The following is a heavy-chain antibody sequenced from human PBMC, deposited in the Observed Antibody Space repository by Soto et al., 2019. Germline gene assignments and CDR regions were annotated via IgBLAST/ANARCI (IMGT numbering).Heavy chain of an antibody. D-gene: IGHD2-15*01. V-gene: IGHV3-48*01. CDR1: GFTFSTYT. J-gene: IGHJ4*02. CDR3: ARDGGRHFDY. Sequence: WGSLRLSCAASGFTFSTYTRNWVRQAPGKGLEWLSYISSTSTTISYADSVKGRFTISRDNAKNSLYLQMNSLRAEDTAVYYCARDGGRHFDYWGQGTLVTVSS. CDR2: ISSTSTTI.